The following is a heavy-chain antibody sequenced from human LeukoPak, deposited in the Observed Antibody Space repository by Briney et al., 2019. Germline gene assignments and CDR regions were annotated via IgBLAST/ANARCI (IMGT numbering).Heavy chain of an antibody. CDR1: GFTVSSNY. D-gene: IGHD1-26*01. Sequence: GSLRLSCAAAGFTVSSNYMSWVRQAPGKGLEWVSIIYIGGNTYYAASVQGRFTISRDNSKNTLYLQMNSLRPEDAAVYYCARTTTWYFDLWGRGTLVTVSS. CDR2: IYIGGNT. J-gene: IGHJ2*01. V-gene: IGHV3-66*02. CDR3: ARTTTWYFDL.